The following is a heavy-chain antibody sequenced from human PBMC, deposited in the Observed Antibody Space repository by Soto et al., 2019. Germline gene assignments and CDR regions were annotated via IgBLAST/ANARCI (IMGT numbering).Heavy chain of an antibody. CDR1: GFTFSSYA. V-gene: IGHV3-23*01. D-gene: IGHD2-15*01. Sequence: PGGSLRLSCAASGFTFSSYAMSWVRQAPGKGLEWVSSISDSGRNTYYADSVKGRFTISRDNSKNTQYLQMNSLRAEDTAVYYCAKAGYCSGGTCYLDWYFDLWGRGTLVTVSS. CDR3: AKAGYCSGGTCYLDWYFDL. J-gene: IGHJ2*01. CDR2: ISDSGRNT.